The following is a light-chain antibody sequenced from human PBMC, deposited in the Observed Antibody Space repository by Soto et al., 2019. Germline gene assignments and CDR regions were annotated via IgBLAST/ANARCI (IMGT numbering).Light chain of an antibody. CDR3: QQYNSYSPT. CDR2: AAS. V-gene: IGKV1-8*01. Sequence: AIRMTQSPSSLSASTGDRVTITCRASQGISSYLAWYQQKPGKAPKLLIYAASTLQSGVPSRFSGSGSGTDFTLTISSLHPDDFATYYCQQYNSYSPTFGQGTKVDLK. J-gene: IGKJ1*01. CDR1: QGISSY.